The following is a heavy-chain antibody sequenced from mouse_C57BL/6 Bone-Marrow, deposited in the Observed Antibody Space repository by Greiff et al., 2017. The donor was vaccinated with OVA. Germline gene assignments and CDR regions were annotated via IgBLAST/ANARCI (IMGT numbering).Heavy chain of an antibody. Sequence: VQLQQSGAELVRPGASVKLSCTASGYTFTSYGISWVKQRTGQGLEWIGEIYPRSGNTYYNEKFKGKATLTADKSSSTAYMELRSLTSEDSAVYICAKPINYDYPFYYAMDYWGQGTTVTVSS. CDR3: AKPINYDYPFYYAMDY. CDR2: IYPRSGNT. D-gene: IGHD2-4*01. J-gene: IGHJ4*01. V-gene: IGHV1-81*01. CDR1: GYTFTSYG.